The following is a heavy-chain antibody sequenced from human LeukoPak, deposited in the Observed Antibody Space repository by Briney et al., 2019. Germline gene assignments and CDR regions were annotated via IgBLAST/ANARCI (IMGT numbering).Heavy chain of an antibody. J-gene: IGHJ4*02. D-gene: IGHD3-9*01. CDR3: ATETGQGFDY. Sequence: GGSLRLSCAASGFTFSSYEMNWVRQAPGKGLEWAPYISSSGSTIYYADSVKGRFTISRDNAKNSLYLQMNSLRAEDTAVYYCATETGQGFDYWGQGTLVTVSS. CDR1: GFTFSSYE. V-gene: IGHV3-48*03. CDR2: ISSSGSTI.